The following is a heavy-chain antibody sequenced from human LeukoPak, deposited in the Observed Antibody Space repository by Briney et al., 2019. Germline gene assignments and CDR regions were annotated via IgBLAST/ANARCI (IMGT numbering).Heavy chain of an antibody. Sequence: GGSLRLSCAASGFPFSNYWMSWDRQAPGKGLEWVANIKQDGGEKFYVDSVKGRFTISRDNAKNSLYLQMNSLRAEDTAVYYCAREDHSNYNYWGQGTLVTVSS. CDR3: AREDHSNYNY. D-gene: IGHD4-11*01. CDR1: GFPFSNYW. CDR2: IKQDGGEK. V-gene: IGHV3-7*01. J-gene: IGHJ4*02.